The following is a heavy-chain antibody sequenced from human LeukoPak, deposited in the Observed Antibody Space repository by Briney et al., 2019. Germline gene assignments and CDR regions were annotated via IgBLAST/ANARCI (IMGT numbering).Heavy chain of an antibody. CDR1: GGSIRSYS. V-gene: IGHV4-59*08. Sequence: SETLSLTCIVSGGSIRSYSWNWIRQSPEKGLEWIGYIAHSGAISYKSSLKSRVTISVDTSKNQLSLKLTSVTAADTAVYYCARWDDSAWALGNWGPGTLITVSS. D-gene: IGHD6-19*01. J-gene: IGHJ4*02. CDR3: ARWDDSAWALGN. CDR2: IAHSGAI.